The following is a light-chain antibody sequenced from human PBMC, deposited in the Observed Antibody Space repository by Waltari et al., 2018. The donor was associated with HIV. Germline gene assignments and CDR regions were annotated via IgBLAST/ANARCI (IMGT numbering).Light chain of an antibody. CDR1: TSHIETPR. Sequence: QSVLTQPPSASGTPGQTVTISCSGSTSHIETPRVFWYQQLPGTAPKPLIYRNYKRPSGVPERFSGSKSGASASLVISGLRSEDEADYYCEAWDSTLKETLFGGGTKLTVL. CDR2: RNY. J-gene: IGLJ3*02. V-gene: IGLV1-47*01. CDR3: EAWDSTLKETL.